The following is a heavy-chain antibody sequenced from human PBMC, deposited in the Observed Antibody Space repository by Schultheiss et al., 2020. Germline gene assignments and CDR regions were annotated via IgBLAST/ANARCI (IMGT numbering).Heavy chain of an antibody. CDR2: INPNSGGT. CDR1: GYTFTGYY. Sequence: ASVKVSCKASGYTFTGYYMHWVRQAPGQGLEWMGRINPNSGGTNYAQKFQGRVTMTRDTSISTAYMELSRLRSDDTAVYYCARNLGGRYFDWFDYYMDVWGKGTTVNVSS. D-gene: IGHD3-9*01. J-gene: IGHJ6*03. CDR3: ARNLGGRYFDWFDYYMDV. V-gene: IGHV1-2*06.